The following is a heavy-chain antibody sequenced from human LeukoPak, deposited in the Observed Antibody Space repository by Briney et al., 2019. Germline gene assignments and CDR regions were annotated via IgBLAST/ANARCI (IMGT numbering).Heavy chain of an antibody. CDR1: GFTFSSYG. CDR2: IRYDGSNK. J-gene: IGHJ4*02. CDR3: AKGLSIGVAGSTDY. Sequence: GGSLRLSCAASGFTFSSYGMHWVRQAPGKGLEWVAFIRYDGSNKYYADSVKGRFTISRDNSKNTLYLQMNSLRAEDTAVYYCAKGLSIGVAGSTDYWGQGTLVTVSS. D-gene: IGHD6-19*01. V-gene: IGHV3-30*02.